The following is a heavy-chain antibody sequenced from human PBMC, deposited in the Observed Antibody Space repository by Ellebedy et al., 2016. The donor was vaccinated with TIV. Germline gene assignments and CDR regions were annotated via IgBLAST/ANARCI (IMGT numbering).Heavy chain of an antibody. Sequence: GGSLRLSXAASGFVFHTYAVHWVRQAPGKGLEWVALISFDGSNKLYADSVKGRFTISRDNAKNTLSLQMNSLGGDDTAVYYCARGSPDYYDNRPYPFDLWGHGTMVTVSS. D-gene: IGHD3-22*01. CDR1: GFVFHTYA. J-gene: IGHJ3*01. CDR2: ISFDGSNK. V-gene: IGHV3-30*04. CDR3: ARGSPDYYDNRPYPFDL.